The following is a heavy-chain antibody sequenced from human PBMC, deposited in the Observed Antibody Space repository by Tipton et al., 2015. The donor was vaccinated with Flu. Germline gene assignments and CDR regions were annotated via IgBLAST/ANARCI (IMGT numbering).Heavy chain of an antibody. CDR1: GYTFTSYY. V-gene: IGHV1-46*01. CDR3: ARDALYGSGRGPFDY. CDR2: INPSGGST. J-gene: IGHJ4*02. Sequence: QLVQSGAEVKKPGASVKVSCKASGYTFTSYYMHWVRQAPGQGLEWMGIINPSGGSTSYAQKFQGRVTMTRDTSTSTVYMELSSLRSEDTAAYYCARDALYGSGRGPFDYWGQGTQVPVSS. D-gene: IGHD3-10*01.